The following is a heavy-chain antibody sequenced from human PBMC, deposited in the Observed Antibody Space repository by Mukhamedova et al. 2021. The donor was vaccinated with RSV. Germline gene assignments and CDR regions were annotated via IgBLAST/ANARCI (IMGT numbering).Heavy chain of an antibody. V-gene: IGHV3-21*01. D-gene: IGHD1-1*01. CDR3: VRNVPSYCMDV. Sequence: WVSSISPSSNYIYYADSVKGRFTISRDNAKSSLDLQMNSLRAEDTAVYYCVRNVPSYCMDVWGEGTTVTVSS. CDR2: ISPSSNYI. J-gene: IGHJ6*03.